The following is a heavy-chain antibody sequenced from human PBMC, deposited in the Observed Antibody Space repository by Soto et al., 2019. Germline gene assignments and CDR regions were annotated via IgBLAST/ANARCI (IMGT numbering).Heavy chain of an antibody. V-gene: IGHV4-4*02. CDR3: ARDRGYSSSSDHYYYYGMDV. CDR2: IYHSGST. D-gene: IGHD6-6*01. CDR1: GCSISSSNW. Sequence: XETLSLTCAVSGCSISSSNWWSWVRQPPVKGLEWIGEIYHSGSTNYNPSLKSRVTISVDKSKNQFSLKLSSVTAADTAVYYCARDRGYSSSSDHYYYYGMDVWGQGTTVTVSS. J-gene: IGHJ6*02.